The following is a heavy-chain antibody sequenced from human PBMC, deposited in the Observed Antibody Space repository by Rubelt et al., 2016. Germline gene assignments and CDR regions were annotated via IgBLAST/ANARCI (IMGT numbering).Heavy chain of an antibody. D-gene: IGHD6-13*01. CDR2: ISYDGNIE. J-gene: IGHJ4*01. CDR3: ARRENIAAAGTLDY. V-gene: IGHV3-30*04. Sequence: GKGLEWVAVISYDGNIENYADSVRGRFTISRDQSKNTLYLQMSSLRAEDTAVYYCARRENIAAAGTLDYWGLGTLVTVSS.